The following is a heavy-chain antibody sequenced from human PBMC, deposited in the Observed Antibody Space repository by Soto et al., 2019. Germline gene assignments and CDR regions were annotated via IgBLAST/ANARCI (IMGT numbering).Heavy chain of an antibody. CDR1: GYTITSYG. Sequence: QVQLVQSGGEVKKTGASVKVSCKASGYTITSYGISWVRQAPGQGLEWMGWISTYNGNTNYAQKVQGRVTMTTDTSTSTAYMELRSLRSDDTAVYYCARASGDYGLSEYFQHWGQGTLVTVSS. CDR2: ISTYNGNT. CDR3: ARASGDYGLSEYFQH. D-gene: IGHD4-17*01. V-gene: IGHV1-18*01. J-gene: IGHJ1*01.